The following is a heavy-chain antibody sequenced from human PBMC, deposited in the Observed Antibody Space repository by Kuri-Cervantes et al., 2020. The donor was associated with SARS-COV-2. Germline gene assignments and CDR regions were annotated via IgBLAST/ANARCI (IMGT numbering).Heavy chain of an antibody. CDR2: INPNSGGT. CDR3: ARLLYDSSGDGVGEKYYYYMDV. Sequence: ASVKVSCKASGYTFTGYYMHWVRQAPGQGLEWMGWINPNSGGTNYAQKFQGRVTMTRDTSISTAYMELSRLRSDDTAVYYCARLLYDSSGDGVGEKYYYYMDVWGKGTTVTVSS. D-gene: IGHD3-22*01. J-gene: IGHJ6*03. V-gene: IGHV1-2*02. CDR1: GYTFTGYY.